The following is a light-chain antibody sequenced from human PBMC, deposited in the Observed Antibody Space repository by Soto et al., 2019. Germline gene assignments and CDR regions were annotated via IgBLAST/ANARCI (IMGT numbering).Light chain of an antibody. V-gene: IGKV1-39*01. Sequence: DIQMTQSPSSLSASVGDRVTITCRASQSISSYLNWYQQKPGKAPKFLIYAASSLQSGVPSRFSGSGSGTDFTLTISSLQPEDFATYYCQQSYNTHLTFGPGTKVDIK. J-gene: IGKJ3*01. CDR3: QQSYNTHLT. CDR1: QSISSY. CDR2: AAS.